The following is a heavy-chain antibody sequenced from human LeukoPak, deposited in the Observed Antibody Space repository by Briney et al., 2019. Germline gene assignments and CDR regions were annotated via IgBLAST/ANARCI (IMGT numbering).Heavy chain of an antibody. V-gene: IGHV3-11*01. CDR3: ASVPKQGGFDY. CDR2: ISSSGSTI. CDR1: GFTFDDYT. J-gene: IGHJ4*02. Sequence: PGGSLRLSCAASGFTFDDYTMHWVRQAPGKGLEWVSYISSSGSTIYYADSVKGRFTISRDNAKNSLYLQMNSLRAEDTAVYYCASVPKQGGFDYWGQGTLVTVSS. D-gene: IGHD2-2*01.